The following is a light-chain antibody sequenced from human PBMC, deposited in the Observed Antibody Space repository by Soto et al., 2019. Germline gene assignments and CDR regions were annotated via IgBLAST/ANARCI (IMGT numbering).Light chain of an antibody. CDR3: QQYNSYWT. CDR2: DAS. V-gene: IGKV1-5*01. Sequence: DIRMTQSPSTLSASVGDRVTITCRASQSISSWLAWYQQKPGKAPKLLIYDASSLESGVPSRFSGSGSGTEFTLTISRLQPDDFATYYCQQYNSYWTFGQGTKVEIK. CDR1: QSISSW. J-gene: IGKJ1*01.